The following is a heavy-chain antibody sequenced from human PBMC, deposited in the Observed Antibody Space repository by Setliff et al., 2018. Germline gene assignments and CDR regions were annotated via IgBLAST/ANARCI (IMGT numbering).Heavy chain of an antibody. D-gene: IGHD6-19*01. Sequence: GGSLRLSCAAFGFSFSSHWMSWVRQVPGKGLEWVANIKEEGGEKDYVDSVKGRFTISRDNAKNTLYLQMNSLRAEDTAIYYCATAISGWFNCWGQGALVTVSS. J-gene: IGHJ4*02. V-gene: IGHV3-7*01. CDR2: IKEEGGEK. CDR1: GFSFSSHW. CDR3: ATAISGWFNC.